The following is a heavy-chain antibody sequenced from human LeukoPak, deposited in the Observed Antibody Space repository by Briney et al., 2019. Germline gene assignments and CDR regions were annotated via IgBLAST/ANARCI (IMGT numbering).Heavy chain of an antibody. J-gene: IGHJ4*02. V-gene: IGHV6-1*01. Sequence: SQTLSLTCAISGDSVSSKTATWNWIRQSPSRGLEWLGRTYFRSKWYYDHAMSVKGRVSISPDTSKNHFSLHLDSVTPEDTAVYYCARDHWYDILSFDYWGQGTVVTVSS. CDR3: ARDHWYDILSFDY. CDR2: TYFRSKWYY. D-gene: IGHD1-14*01. CDR1: GDSVSSKTAT.